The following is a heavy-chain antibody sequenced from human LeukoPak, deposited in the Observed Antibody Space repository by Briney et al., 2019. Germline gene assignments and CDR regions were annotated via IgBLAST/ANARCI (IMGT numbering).Heavy chain of an antibody. D-gene: IGHD3-10*01. Sequence: PSETLSLTCTVSGGSIYNYYWSWIRQPPGKGLEWIGYIFDNGNTNYNPSLKSRVTISLDTSKNQFSLKLSSVTAADTAVYYCARARYCYGHYFDYWGQGTLVTVSS. J-gene: IGHJ4*02. CDR1: GGSIYNYY. CDR2: IFDNGNT. CDR3: ARARYCYGHYFDY. V-gene: IGHV4-59*01.